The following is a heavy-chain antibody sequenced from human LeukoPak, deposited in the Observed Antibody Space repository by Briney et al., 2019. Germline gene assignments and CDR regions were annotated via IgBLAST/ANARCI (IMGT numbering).Heavy chain of an antibody. J-gene: IGHJ2*01. D-gene: IGHD3-3*01. V-gene: IGHV4-59*01. Sequence: PSETLSLTCTVSGGSISSYYWSWIRQPPGKGLEWIGYIYYSGSTNYNTSLKSRVTISVDTSKNQFSLKLSSVTAADTAVYYCARDAKFDVWSDGGYFDLWGRGTLVTVSS. CDR3: ARDAKFDVWSDGGYFDL. CDR2: IYYSGST. CDR1: GGSISSYY.